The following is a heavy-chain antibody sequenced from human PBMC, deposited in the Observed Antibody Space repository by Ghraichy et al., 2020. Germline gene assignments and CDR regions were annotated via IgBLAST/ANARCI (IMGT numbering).Heavy chain of an antibody. CDR2: IYYSENT. J-gene: IGHJ3*02. CDR3: ARWDSWYYYDTTHESPFDI. V-gene: IGHV4-61*01. CDR1: GGSVSSGSYY. Sequence: SETLSLTCTVSGGSVSSGSYYWSWIRQPPGKGLEWIGYIYYSENTNFNPSLKSRVTISVDTSKNQFSLKLSSVTAADTAVYYCARWDSWYYYDTTHESPFDIWGQGTMVTVS. D-gene: IGHD3-22*01.